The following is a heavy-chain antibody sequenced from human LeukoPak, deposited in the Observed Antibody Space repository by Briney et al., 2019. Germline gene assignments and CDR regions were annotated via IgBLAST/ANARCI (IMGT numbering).Heavy chain of an antibody. J-gene: IGHJ5*02. D-gene: IGHD5-12*01. CDR2: ISGSGGST. CDR3: AKPPSGRNWFDP. CDR1: GFTFSSYA. V-gene: IGHV3-23*01. Sequence: QPGGSLRLSCAASGFTFSSYAMSWVRQAPGKGLEWVSAISGSGGSTYYADSVKGRFTISRDNSKNRLYLQMNSLRAEDAAVYYCAKPPSGRNWFDPWGQGTLVTVSS.